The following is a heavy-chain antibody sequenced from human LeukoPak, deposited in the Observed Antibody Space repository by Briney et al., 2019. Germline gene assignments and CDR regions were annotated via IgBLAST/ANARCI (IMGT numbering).Heavy chain of an antibody. D-gene: IGHD3-9*01. CDR3: ARGITYYDILDYGMDV. J-gene: IGHJ6*02. CDR1: GFTFSSYW. CDR2: INSDGSST. V-gene: IGHV3-74*01. Sequence: PGGSLRLSCAASGFTFSSYWMHWVRHAPGKGLVWVSRINSDGSSTSYADSVKGRFTISRDNAKNTLYLQMNSLRAEDTAVYYCARGITYYDILDYGMDVWGQGTTVTVSS.